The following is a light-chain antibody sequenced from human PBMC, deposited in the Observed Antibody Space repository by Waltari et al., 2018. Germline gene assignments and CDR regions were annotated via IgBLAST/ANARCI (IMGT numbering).Light chain of an antibody. Sequence: SYVLTQPPSVSVAPGPTARIPCGGNHLGEKHAHRYQHKPGQAPMVVIYFDHDRPSGIPERFSGSNSGNTATLTISTVEAEDEADYYCQVWDRDTDHRVFGGGTKLTVL. J-gene: IGLJ2*01. CDR1: HLGEKH. CDR2: FDH. V-gene: IGLV3-21*04. CDR3: QVWDRDTDHRV.